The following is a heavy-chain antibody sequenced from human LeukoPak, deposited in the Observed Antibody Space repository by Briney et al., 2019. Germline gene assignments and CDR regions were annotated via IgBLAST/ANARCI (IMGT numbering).Heavy chain of an antibody. V-gene: IGHV3-23*01. J-gene: IGHJ6*02. CDR2: ISGSGGST. CDR3: ARDGPDYYGSGSYQDYYYGMDV. Sequence: GGSLRLSCAASGFTFSSYAMSWVRQAPGEGLEWVPAISGSGGSTYYADSVKGRFTISRDNAKNSLYLQMNSLRAEDTAVYYCARDGPDYYGSGSYQDYYYGMDVWGQGTTVTVSS. D-gene: IGHD3-10*01. CDR1: GFTFSSYA.